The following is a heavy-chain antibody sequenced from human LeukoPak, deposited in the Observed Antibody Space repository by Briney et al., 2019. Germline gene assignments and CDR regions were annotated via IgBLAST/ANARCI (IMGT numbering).Heavy chain of an antibody. Sequence: PSETLSLTCTVSGGSISSSSYYWGWIRQPPGKGLEWIGSIYYSGSTYYNPSLKSQVTISVDTSKNQFSLKLSSVTAADTAVYYCAGLTYSSSWYGDYWGQGTLVTVSS. CDR3: AGLTYSSSWYGDY. V-gene: IGHV4-39*01. CDR1: GGSISSSSYY. J-gene: IGHJ4*02. CDR2: IYYSGST. D-gene: IGHD6-13*01.